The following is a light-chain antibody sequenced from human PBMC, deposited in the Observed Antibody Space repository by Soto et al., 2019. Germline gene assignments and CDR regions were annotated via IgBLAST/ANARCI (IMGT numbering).Light chain of an antibody. CDR2: AAN. J-gene: IGKJ1*01. CDR3: QQYAGAPWT. V-gene: IGKV3-20*01. CDR1: QSVTSNY. Sequence: DIVLTQSPGTLSVSPGERAALSCKASQSVTSNYLAWYQHRPGQAPRLLIYAANRRATGSPDRLTGSGSGTDFNLTISSREPEDSAVYYCQQYAGAPWTFGQGTRVEIK.